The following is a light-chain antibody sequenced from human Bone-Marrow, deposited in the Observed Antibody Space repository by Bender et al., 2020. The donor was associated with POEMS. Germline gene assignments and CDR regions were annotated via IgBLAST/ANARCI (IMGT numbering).Light chain of an antibody. J-gene: IGLJ3*02. V-gene: IGLV2-14*02. CDR3: CSYTSGSTWV. CDR2: EAS. CDR1: SSDVENYNV. Sequence: QSALTQPASVSGSPGQSITISCTGTSSDVENYNVVSWYQQHPGKVPKVMIYEASKRPSGVSNRFSGSKSGNTASLTISGLQAEDEADYYCCSYTSGSTWVFGGGTKLTVL.